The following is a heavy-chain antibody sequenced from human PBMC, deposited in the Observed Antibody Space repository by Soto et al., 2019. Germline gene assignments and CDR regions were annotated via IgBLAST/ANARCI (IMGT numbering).Heavy chain of an antibody. CDR2: IYYSGNT. J-gene: IGHJ5*02. D-gene: IGHD2-2*01. Sequence: PSETLSLTCTVSGGSISSHYWSWIRQPPGKGLEWIGYIYYSGNTNYNPSLKSRVTISVDTSKNQFSLKLSSVTAADTAVYYCARDCSSTSMGPGWFDPWGQGTLVTVSS. CDR3: ARDCSSTSMGPGWFDP. CDR1: GGSISSHY. V-gene: IGHV4-59*11.